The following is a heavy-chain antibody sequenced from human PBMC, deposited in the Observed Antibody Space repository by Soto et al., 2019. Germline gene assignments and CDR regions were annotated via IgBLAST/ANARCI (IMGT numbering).Heavy chain of an antibody. V-gene: IGHV3-48*02. CDR1: GFTFSSYS. Sequence: EVQLVESGGGLVQPGGSLRLSCAASGFTFSSYSMNWVRQAPGKGLEWVSYISSSSSTIYYADSVKGRFTISRDNAKNSLYLQMNSMRDEDTAVYYCARDRTMIVVAGRPNRNDAFDSWVQGTMITVSS. D-gene: IGHD3-22*01. CDR3: ARDRTMIVVAGRPNRNDAFDS. CDR2: ISSSSSTI. J-gene: IGHJ3*02.